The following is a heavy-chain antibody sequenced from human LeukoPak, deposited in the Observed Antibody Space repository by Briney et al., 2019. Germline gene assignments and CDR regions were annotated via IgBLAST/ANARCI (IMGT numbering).Heavy chain of an antibody. CDR1: GFTFSSYA. CDR3: ARDLYDSSGLDAFDI. Sequence: GGSLRLSCVASGFTFSSYAMHWVRQAPGKGLEYVSAISSNGGSTYYANSVKGRFTTSRDNSKNTLYLQMGSLRAEDMAVYYCARDLYDSSGLDAFDIWGQGTMVTVSS. D-gene: IGHD3-22*01. CDR2: ISSNGGST. V-gene: IGHV3-64*01. J-gene: IGHJ3*02.